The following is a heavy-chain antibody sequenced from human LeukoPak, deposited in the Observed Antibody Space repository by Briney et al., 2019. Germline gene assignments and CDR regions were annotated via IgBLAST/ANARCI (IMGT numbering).Heavy chain of an antibody. CDR1: GGSFSGYY. Sequence: PSETLSLTCAVYGGSFSGYYWSWIRQPPGKGLEWIGEINHSGSTNYNPSLKSRVTISVDTSKNQFSLKLSSVTAADTAVYYCARDRPKGYDFGRFDPWGQGTLVTVSS. D-gene: IGHD3-3*01. V-gene: IGHV4-34*01. CDR3: ARDRPKGYDFGRFDP. J-gene: IGHJ5*02. CDR2: INHSGST.